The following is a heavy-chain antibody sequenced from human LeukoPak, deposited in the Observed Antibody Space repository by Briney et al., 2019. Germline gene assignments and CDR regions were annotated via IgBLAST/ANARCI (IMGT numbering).Heavy chain of an antibody. CDR2: ISYDGSNK. V-gene: IGHV3-30-3*01. CDR1: GFTFSSYA. J-gene: IGHJ6*03. CDR3: AREQRDIVVVPAAIHYYYYMDV. Sequence: GRSLRLSCAASGFTFSSYAMHWVRQAPGKGLEWVAVISYDGSNKYYADSVKGRFTTSRDNSKNTLYLQMNSLRAEDTAVYYCAREQRDIVVVPAAIHYYYYMDVWGKGTTVTVSS. D-gene: IGHD2-2*01.